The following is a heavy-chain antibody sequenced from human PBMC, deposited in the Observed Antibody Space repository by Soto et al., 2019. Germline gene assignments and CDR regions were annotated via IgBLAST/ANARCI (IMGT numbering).Heavy chain of an antibody. CDR1: GGSFSGYY. V-gene: IGHV4-34*01. D-gene: IGHD3-3*01. CDR3: ARVGVTIFGVVRGWFER. J-gene: IGHJ5*02. CDR2: INHSGST. Sequence: PSETLSLTCAVYGGSFSGYYWSWIRQPPGKGLEWIGEINHSGSTNYNPSLKSRVTISVDTSKNQFSLKLISVTAADTAVYYCARVGVTIFGVVRGWFERVGKGILVTVSS.